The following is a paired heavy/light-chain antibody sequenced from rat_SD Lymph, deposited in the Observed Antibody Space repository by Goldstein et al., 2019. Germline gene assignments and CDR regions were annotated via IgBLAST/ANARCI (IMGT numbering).Heavy chain of an antibody. CDR1: GFTFNNYW. CDR3: TRVDGGFAY. CDR2: ITNTGGST. J-gene: IGHJ3*01. V-gene: IGHV5-31*01. Sequence: EVQLVESGGGLVQPGRSLKLSCVASGFTFNNYWMTWIRQAPGKGLEWVASITNTGGSTYYPDSVKGRFTISRDNAKSTLYLQMNSLRSEDTATYYCTRVDGGFAYWGQGTLVTVSS.
Light chain of an antibody. CDR1: QSLLYNENKKNY. V-gene: IGKV8S4*01. CDR3: QQYYNFPLT. Sequence: DIVMTQTPSSQAVSAGEKVTMSCKSSQSLLYNENKKNYLAWYQQKPGQSPKLLIYWASTRESGVPDRFIGSGSGTDFTLTISSVQAEDLAVYYCQQYYNFPLTFGSGTKLEIK. J-gene: IGKJ5*01. CDR2: WAS.